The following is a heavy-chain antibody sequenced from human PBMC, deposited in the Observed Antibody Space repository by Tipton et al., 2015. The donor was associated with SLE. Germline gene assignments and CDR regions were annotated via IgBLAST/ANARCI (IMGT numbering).Heavy chain of an antibody. CDR1: GFTFSSYA. CDR3: ASPREAYSSSSGGGFDY. Sequence: SLRLSCAASGFTFSSYAMSWVRQAPGKGLEWVSAISGSGGSTYYADSVKGRFTISRDNSKNTLYLQMNSLRAEDTAVYYCASPREAYSSSSGGGFDYWGQGTLVTVSS. D-gene: IGHD6-6*01. J-gene: IGHJ4*02. V-gene: IGHV3-23*01. CDR2: ISGSGGST.